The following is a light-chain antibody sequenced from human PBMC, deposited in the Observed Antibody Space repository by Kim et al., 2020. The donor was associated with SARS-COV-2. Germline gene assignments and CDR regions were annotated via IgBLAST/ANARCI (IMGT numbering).Light chain of an antibody. V-gene: IGKV1-27*01. CDR2: AAS. CDR1: QGISNY. J-gene: IGKJ1*01. CDR3: QKYNSAPTWT. Sequence: SVGDRVTITCRASQGISNYLAWYQQKPEKVPKLLIYAASALQSGVPSRFSGSGSGTDFTHTISSLQPEDVATYYCQKYNSAPTWTFGQGTKVDIK.